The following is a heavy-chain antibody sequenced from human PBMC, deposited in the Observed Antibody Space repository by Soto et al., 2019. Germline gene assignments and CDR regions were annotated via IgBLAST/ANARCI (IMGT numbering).Heavy chain of an antibody. J-gene: IGHJ6*02. Sequence: QVQLQESGPGLVKPSETLSLTCTVSGGSISSYYWSWIRQPPGKGLEWIGYMYNTGSTVYNPSLKSRVTISVDTSKNQFSLKLNAVTAADTXXYYCARDLXXXXXXDCXPLDVWGQGTTVTVSS. CDR2: MYNTGST. CDR1: GGSISSYY. V-gene: IGHV4-59*01. CDR3: ARDLXXXXXXDCXPLDV. D-gene: IGHD2-21*02.